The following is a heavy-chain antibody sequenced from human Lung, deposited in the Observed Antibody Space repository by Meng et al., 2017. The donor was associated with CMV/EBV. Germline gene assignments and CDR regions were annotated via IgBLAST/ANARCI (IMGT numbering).Heavy chain of an antibody. CDR2: INHSGST. Sequence: SETLSLTCAVYGGSFSGYYWSWIRQPPGKGLEWIGEINHSGSTNYNPSLKSRVTISVDTSKNQFSLKLSSVTAADTAVYYCARGGKDIVVVPAPIDYWGQGTLVTFSS. CDR3: ARGGKDIVVVPAPIDY. D-gene: IGHD2-2*01. V-gene: IGHV4-34*01. J-gene: IGHJ4*02. CDR1: GGSFSGYY.